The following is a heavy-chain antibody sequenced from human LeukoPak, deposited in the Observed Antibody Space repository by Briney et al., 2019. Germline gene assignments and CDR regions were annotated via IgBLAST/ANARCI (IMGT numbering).Heavy chain of an antibody. D-gene: IGHD3-16*01. V-gene: IGHV3-30*18. J-gene: IGHJ6*02. CDR2: ISYDGSNK. CDR3: AKDLVGMDV. CDR1: GFTFSSYG. Sequence: PGGSLRLSCAASGFTFSSYGMHWVRQAPGKGLEWVAVISYDGSNKYYADSVRGRFTISRDNSKNTPYLQMNSLRAEDTAVYYCAKDLVGMDVWGQGTTVTVSS.